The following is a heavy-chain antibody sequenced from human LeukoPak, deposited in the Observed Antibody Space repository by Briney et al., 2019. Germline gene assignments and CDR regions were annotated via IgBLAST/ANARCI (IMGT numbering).Heavy chain of an antibody. CDR2: IIPIFGTA. D-gene: IGHD1-26*01. CDR1: GYTFTGYY. CDR3: AILGATTGEFDY. J-gene: IGHJ4*02. Sequence: ASVKVSCKASGYTFTGYYMHWVRQAPGQGLEWMGGIIPIFGTANYAQKFQGRVTITADESTSTAYMELSSLRSEDTAVYYCAILGATTGEFDYWGQGTLVTVSS. V-gene: IGHV1-69*13.